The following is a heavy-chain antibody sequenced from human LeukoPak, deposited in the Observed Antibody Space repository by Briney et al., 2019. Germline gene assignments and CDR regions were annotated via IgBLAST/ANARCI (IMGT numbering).Heavy chain of an antibody. CDR3: ARGNWNLYYFDY. CDR2: IYHSGST. D-gene: IGHD1-7*01. J-gene: IGHJ4*02. CDR1: GYSISSGGYY. V-gene: IGHV4-30-2*01. Sequence: SETLSLTCTVSGYSISSGGYYWSWIRQPPGKGLEWIGYIYHSGSTYYNPSLKSRVTISVDRSKNQFSLKLSSVTAADTAVYYCARGNWNLYYFDYWGQGTLVTVSS.